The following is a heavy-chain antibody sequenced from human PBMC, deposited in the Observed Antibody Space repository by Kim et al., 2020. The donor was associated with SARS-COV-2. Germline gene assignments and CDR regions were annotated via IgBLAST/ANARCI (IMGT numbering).Heavy chain of an antibody. D-gene: IGHD3-3*01. V-gene: IGHV1-46*01. CDR1: GHTFTSYY. J-gene: IGHJ6*02. Sequence: ASVKVSCKAAGHTFTSYYMHWVRQAPGQGLEWMGIINPNGGSTSYAQKFQGRVTMTRDTSTSTVYMELSSLRSEDTAVYYCARVWSGNTYYYGMDVWGQGTTVTASS. CDR3: ARVWSGNTYYYGMDV. CDR2: INPNGGST.